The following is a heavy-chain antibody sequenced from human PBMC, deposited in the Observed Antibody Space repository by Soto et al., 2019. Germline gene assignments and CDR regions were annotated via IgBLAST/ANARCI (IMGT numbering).Heavy chain of an antibody. V-gene: IGHV1-2*02. D-gene: IGHD6-19*01. CDR3: AREAPDSRGWHLLLVC. Sequence: ASVKVSCKASGYTFTGYYMHWVRQAPGQGLEWMGWINPNSGGTNYAQKFQGRVTMTRDTSISTAYMELSRLRSDDTAVYYCAREAPDSRGWHLLLVCWGQGTLVTVSS. J-gene: IGHJ4*02. CDR1: GYTFTGYY. CDR2: INPNSGGT.